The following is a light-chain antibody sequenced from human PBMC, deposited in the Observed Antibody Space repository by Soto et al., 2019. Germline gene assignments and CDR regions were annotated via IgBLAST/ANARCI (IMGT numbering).Light chain of an antibody. V-gene: IGKV1-27*01. CDR2: AAS. CDR1: QGINNY. CDR3: QKYNSAPFT. J-gene: IGKJ3*01. Sequence: DIPMTQSPSSLSASVGDRVTITCRASQGINNYLAWYQQKPGQLPKLLIQAASTLLSGVPSRFSGSKSGTEFTLTISSLQPEDVATYYCQKYNSAPFTFGPGTKVAIK.